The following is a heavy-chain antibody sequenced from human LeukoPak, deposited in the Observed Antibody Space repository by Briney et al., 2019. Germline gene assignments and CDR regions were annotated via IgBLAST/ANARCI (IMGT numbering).Heavy chain of an antibody. V-gene: IGHV5-51*01. CDR2: IYPGDSDT. CDR1: GYIFTSYW. J-gene: IGHJ5*02. D-gene: IGHD4-17*01. Sequence: GESLQISCKGSGYIFTSYWIGWVRQLPGKGLEWMGIIYPGDSDTRYSPSFQGQVTISADKSISTAYLQWSSLKASDTAMYYCARKHYGDYVSYNWFDPWGQGTLVTVSS. CDR3: ARKHYGDYVSYNWFDP.